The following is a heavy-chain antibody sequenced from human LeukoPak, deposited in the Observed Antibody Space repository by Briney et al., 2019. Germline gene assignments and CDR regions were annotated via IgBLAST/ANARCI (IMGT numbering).Heavy chain of an antibody. Sequence: GASVKVSCKASGYTFTTYGISWVRQAPGQGLEWMGWISAYNGNTNYAQKLQGRVTMTTDTSTSTAYMELRSLRSDDTAVYYCARDEAARGIAVAGTTAWFDPWGQGTLVTVSS. V-gene: IGHV1-18*01. CDR2: ISAYNGNT. CDR1: GYTFTTYG. CDR3: ARDEAARGIAVAGTTAWFDP. D-gene: IGHD6-19*01. J-gene: IGHJ5*02.